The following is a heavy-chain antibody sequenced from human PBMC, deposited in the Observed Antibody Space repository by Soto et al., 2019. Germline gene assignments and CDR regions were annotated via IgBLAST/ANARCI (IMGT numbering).Heavy chain of an antibody. V-gene: IGHV3-74*01. D-gene: IGHD3-9*01. J-gene: IGHJ4*01. CDR1: GITFSNYW. Sequence: EVQLVESGGGLVQPGGSLRLSCAASGITFSNYWMHWVRQAPGKGLVWVSRINSGGSSTTYADSVKGRFTISRDNAKNTLYLQMNSLRAEDTAVYYCARDSSWTGYSAQFDCWGHGALVTVSS. CDR2: INSGGSST. CDR3: ARDSSWTGYSAQFDC.